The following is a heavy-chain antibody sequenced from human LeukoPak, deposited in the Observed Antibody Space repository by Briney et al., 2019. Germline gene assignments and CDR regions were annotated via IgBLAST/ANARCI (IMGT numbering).Heavy chain of an antibody. CDR3: AREGFWSGYYTHNWFDP. Sequence: ASVKVSCKASGYTFTGYYMHWVRQAPGQGLEWMGRINPNSGGTNNAQKVQGRVTTTRDTSISTAYMELSRLRSDDTAVYYCAREGFWSGYYTHNWFDPWGQGTLVTVSS. V-gene: IGHV1-2*06. CDR2: INPNSGGT. CDR1: GYTFTGYY. J-gene: IGHJ5*02. D-gene: IGHD3-3*01.